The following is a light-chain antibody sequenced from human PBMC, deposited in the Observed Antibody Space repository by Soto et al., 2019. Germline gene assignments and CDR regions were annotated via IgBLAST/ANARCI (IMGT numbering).Light chain of an antibody. CDR3: QQYGSSSWT. CDR1: QSVSSSY. J-gene: IGKJ1*01. Sequence: EIVLTQSPGTLSSSPGERATLSCRASQSVSSSYLAWYRQKPGQAPRLLIYAASSRATGIPDRFSGSGSGTDFTLTISRLKPEDFAVYYCQQYGSSSWTFGQGTKVEFK. V-gene: IGKV3-20*01. CDR2: AAS.